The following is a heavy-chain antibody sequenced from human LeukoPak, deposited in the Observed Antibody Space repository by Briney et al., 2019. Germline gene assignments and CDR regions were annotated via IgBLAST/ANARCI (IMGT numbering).Heavy chain of an antibody. CDR2: ISSSSSTI. CDR3: ARGAVAGTRGAFDI. CDR1: GFTFSSYS. V-gene: IGHV3-48*01. D-gene: IGHD6-19*01. J-gene: IGHJ3*02. Sequence: GGSLRLSCAASGFTFSSYSMNWVRQAPGKELEWVSYISSSSSTIYYADSVKGRFTISRDNAKNSLYLQMNSLRAEDTAVYYCARGAVAGTRGAFDIWGQGTMVTVSS.